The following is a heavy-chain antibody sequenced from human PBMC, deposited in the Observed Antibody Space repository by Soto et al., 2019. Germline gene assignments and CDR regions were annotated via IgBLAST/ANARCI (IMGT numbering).Heavy chain of an antibody. CDR1: GFSFSSYA. J-gene: IGHJ4*02. Sequence: EVQLLESGGGLVQPGGSLRLSCAASGFSFSSYAMSWLRQAPGKGLEWVSTISGSDGKTFYADSVKGRFSISRDTSDNMLYLHINSLREDDTAVYYCARWSYLDYWGQGARVTVSS. CDR2: ISGSDGKT. CDR3: ARWSYLDY. V-gene: IGHV3-23*01. D-gene: IGHD2-15*01.